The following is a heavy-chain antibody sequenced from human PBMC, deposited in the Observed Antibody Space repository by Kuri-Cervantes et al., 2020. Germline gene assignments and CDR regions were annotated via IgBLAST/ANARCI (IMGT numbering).Heavy chain of an antibody. D-gene: IGHD3-9*01. CDR2: ITGSGGST. J-gene: IGHJ4*02. Sequence: LSLTCAASGFTFNTYAMTWVRQAPGKGLEWVSGITGSGGSTYYADSVKGRFTISRDNSKNTLYLQMNSLKTEDTAVYYCTTDRYDILISEGIDYWGQGTLVTVSS. CDR1: GFTFNTYA. CDR3: TTDRYDILISEGIDY. V-gene: IGHV3-23*01.